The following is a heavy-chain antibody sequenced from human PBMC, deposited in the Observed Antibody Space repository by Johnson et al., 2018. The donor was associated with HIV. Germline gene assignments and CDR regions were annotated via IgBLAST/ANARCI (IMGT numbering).Heavy chain of an antibody. CDR2: IKSKTDGGTT. D-gene: IGHD6-19*01. CDR3: TTDGRIPVAHHDAFDV. J-gene: IGHJ3*01. V-gene: IGHV3-15*01. CDR1: GFTFNNAW. Sequence: EVQLVESGGGLVKPGGSLRLSCAASGFTFNNAWMSWVRQAPGKGLAWVGRIKSKTDGGTTDYAAPVTGRFTISRDDSKNTLYLQMNSLKTEDTAVYYCTTDGRIPVAHHDAFDVWGQGTMVTVSS.